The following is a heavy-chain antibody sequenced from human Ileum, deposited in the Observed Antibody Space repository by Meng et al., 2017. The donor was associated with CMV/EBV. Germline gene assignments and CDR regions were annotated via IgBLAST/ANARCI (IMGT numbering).Heavy chain of an antibody. CDR1: GGSISSSHSY. CDR3: AMEEKSAAGY. D-gene: IGHD6-13*01. CDR2: IHYSGRT. Sequence: LTCTVSGGSISSSHSYWAWVRQPPGKGLEWIGSIHYSGRTYYSPSLKSRVTISVDTSRNQFSLKLTSVTAADTAVYYCAMEEKSAAGYWGQGTLVTVSS. J-gene: IGHJ4*02. V-gene: IGHV4-39*01.